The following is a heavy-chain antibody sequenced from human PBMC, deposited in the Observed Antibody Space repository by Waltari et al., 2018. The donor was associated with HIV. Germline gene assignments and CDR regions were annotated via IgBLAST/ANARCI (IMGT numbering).Heavy chain of an antibody. CDR2: IIPIFGTA. CDR3: ARAPWNYYGSGSYYSFDY. Sequence: QVQLVQSGAGVETPGSSVKVSCKASGGTFSSHAIRWVRWATGHGLEWMGGIIPIFGTANYAQKFQGRVTITADESTSTAYMELSSLRSEDTAVYYCARAPWNYYGSGSYYSFDYWGQGTLVTVSS. V-gene: IGHV1-69*01. CDR1: GGTFSSHA. D-gene: IGHD3-10*01. J-gene: IGHJ4*02.